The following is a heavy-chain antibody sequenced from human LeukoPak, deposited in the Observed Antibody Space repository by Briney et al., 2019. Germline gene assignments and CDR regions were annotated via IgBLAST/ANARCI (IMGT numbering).Heavy chain of an antibody. CDR2: INPSGGST. D-gene: IGHD3-22*01. V-gene: IGHV1-46*01. CDR3: ATLPYYYDSSGYLLDY. CDR1: GYTFTSYY. J-gene: IGHJ4*02. Sequence: ASVKVSCRASGYTFTSYYMHWVRQAPGQGLEWMGIINPSGGSTSYAQKFQGRVTMTRDTSICTAYMELSRLRSDDTAVFYCATLPYYYDSSGYLLDYWGQGTLVTVSS.